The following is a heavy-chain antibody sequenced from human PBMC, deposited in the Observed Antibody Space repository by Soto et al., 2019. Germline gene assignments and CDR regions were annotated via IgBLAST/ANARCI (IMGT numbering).Heavy chain of an antibody. Sequence: GASVKVSCKVSGYTLTELSMHWVRQAPGKGLELMGGFDPEDGETIYAQKFQGRVTMTEDTSTDTAYMELSSLRSEDTALYYCAALQTPIAVAGRNSDYWGQGTLVTVSS. J-gene: IGHJ4*02. CDR3: AALQTPIAVAGRNSDY. D-gene: IGHD6-19*01. V-gene: IGHV1-24*01. CDR2: FDPEDGET. CDR1: GYTLTELS.